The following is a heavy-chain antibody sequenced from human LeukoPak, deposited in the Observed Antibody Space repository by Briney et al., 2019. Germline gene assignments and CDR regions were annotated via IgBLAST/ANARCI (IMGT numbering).Heavy chain of an antibody. D-gene: IGHD2-2*01. V-gene: IGHV1-8*01. J-gene: IGHJ3*02. CDR2: MNPNSGNT. CDR1: GYTFTSYD. CDR3: ARASEACSSTSCPVDAFDI. Sequence: ASVKVSCKASGYTFTSYDINWVRQATGQGLEWMGWMNPNSGNTGYAQKFQGRVTITRNTSISTAYMELSSLRSEDTAVYYCARASEACSSTSCPVDAFDIWGQGTMVTVSS.